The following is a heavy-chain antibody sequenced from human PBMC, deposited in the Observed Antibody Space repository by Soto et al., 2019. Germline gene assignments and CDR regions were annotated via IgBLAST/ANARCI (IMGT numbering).Heavy chain of an antibody. CDR1: GGSISSSSYY. J-gene: IGHJ4*02. D-gene: IGHD3-9*01. CDR2: IYYSGST. V-gene: IGHV4-39*01. CDR3: ASPGKYYDILTGSYYFDY. Sequence: SETLSLTCTVSGGSISSSSYYWGWIRQPPGKGLEWIGSIYYSGSTYYNPSLKSRVTISVDTSKNQFSLKLSSVTAADTAVYYCASPGKYYDILTGSYYFDYWGQGTLVTVSS.